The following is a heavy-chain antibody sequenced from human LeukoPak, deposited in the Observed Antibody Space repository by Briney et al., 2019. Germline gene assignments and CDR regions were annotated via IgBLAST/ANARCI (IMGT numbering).Heavy chain of an antibody. J-gene: IGHJ4*02. CDR3: ARDSDYGGNSLPLDY. Sequence: GGSLRLSCAASGFTFDDYGMSWVSQAPGEGLEGVSWSNWNGCSTVYAESVKGRFTISRANAKNSLYLQINSLRAEDTALYYCARDSDYGGNSLPLDYWGQGTLVTVSS. D-gene: IGHD4-23*01. CDR2: SNWNGCST. CDR1: GFTFDDYG. V-gene: IGHV3-20*04.